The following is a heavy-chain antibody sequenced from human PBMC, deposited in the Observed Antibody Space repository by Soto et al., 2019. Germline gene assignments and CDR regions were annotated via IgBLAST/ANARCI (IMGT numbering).Heavy chain of an antibody. Sequence: QVQLVESGGGVVQSGRSLRLSCAASGFTFSTYGMHWVRQAPGKGLEWVAVISYDGSNKYYADSVKGRFTISRDNSKDTAFLRMMSLRVDDVAVYYCAKIIRSYGSNVDYWGQGTLVTVSP. V-gene: IGHV3-30*18. D-gene: IGHD3-10*01. J-gene: IGHJ4*02. CDR3: AKIIRSYGSNVDY. CDR2: ISYDGSNK. CDR1: GFTFSTYG.